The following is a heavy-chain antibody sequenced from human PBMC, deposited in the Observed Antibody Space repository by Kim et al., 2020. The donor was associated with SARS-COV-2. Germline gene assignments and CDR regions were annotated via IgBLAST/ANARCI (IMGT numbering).Heavy chain of an antibody. V-gene: IGHV3-53*01. D-gene: IGHD3-10*01. CDR2: T. J-gene: IGHJ4*02. Sequence: TYYADSGKGRFTISRDNSKNTRYLQMNSLRAEDTAVYYGGAMVRGVMGDYWGQGTLVTVSS. CDR3: GAMVRGVMGDY.